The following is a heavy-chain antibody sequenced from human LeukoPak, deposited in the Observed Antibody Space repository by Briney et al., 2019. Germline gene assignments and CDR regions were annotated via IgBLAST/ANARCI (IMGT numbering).Heavy chain of an antibody. CDR1: GGTFSSYA. D-gene: IGHD1-26*01. CDR2: IIPIFGTA. CDR3: ASLRPEGSSSVLWP. Sequence: GASVKVSCKASGGTFSSYAISWVRQAPGQGLEWMGGIIPIFGTANYAQKFQGRVTITADKSTSTAYMELSSLRSEDTAVYYCASLRPEGSSSVLWPWGQGTLVTVSS. J-gene: IGHJ5*02. V-gene: IGHV1-69*06.